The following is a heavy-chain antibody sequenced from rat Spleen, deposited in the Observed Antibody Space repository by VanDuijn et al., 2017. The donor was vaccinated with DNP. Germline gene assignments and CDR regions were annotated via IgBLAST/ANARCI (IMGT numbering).Heavy chain of an antibody. J-gene: IGHJ2*01. CDR2: IIHDGKRT. V-gene: IGHV5S10*01. CDR3: STLNYYASLSGYFDY. D-gene: IGHD1-12*01. Sequence: EVQLVESGGGLVQPGRSRKLSCAASGFTFSDYNMAWVRQAPKKGLEWVATIIHDGKRTYYGDSVKGRFTISRDNTKSILYLQMDRLRSEDTATYYCSTLNYYASLSGYFDYWGQGVMVTVSS. CDR1: GFTFSDYN.